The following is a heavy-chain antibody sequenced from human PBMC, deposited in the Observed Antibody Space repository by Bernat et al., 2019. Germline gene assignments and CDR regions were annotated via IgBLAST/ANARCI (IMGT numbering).Heavy chain of an antibody. Sequence: EVQLVESGGGLVKPGGSLRLSCAASGFTFSNAWMSWVRQAPGKGLEWVGRIKSKTDGGTTDYAAPVKGRFTISRDDSKNTLYLQMNSLKTEDTAMYYCTTYSSSDDGSLYYYYGMDVWGQGTTVTVSS. CDR2: IKSKTDGGTT. D-gene: IGHD6-6*01. CDR3: TTYSSSDDGSLYYYYGMDV. CDR1: GFTFSNAW. J-gene: IGHJ6*02. V-gene: IGHV3-15*01.